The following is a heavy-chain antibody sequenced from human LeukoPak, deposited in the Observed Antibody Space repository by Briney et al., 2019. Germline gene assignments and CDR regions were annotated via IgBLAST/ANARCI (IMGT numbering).Heavy chain of an antibody. CDR3: ASLRGANMGFDY. J-gene: IGHJ4*02. V-gene: IGHV4-59*01. D-gene: IGHD1-26*01. CDR1: GGSISNNY. Sequence: SETLSLTCTVSGGSISNNYWSWFRQPPGKGLEWIGYIYYSGSTNYNPSLKSRVTISVDTSKNQFSLKLSSVTAADTAVYYCASLRGANMGFDYWGQGTLVTVSS. CDR2: IYYSGST.